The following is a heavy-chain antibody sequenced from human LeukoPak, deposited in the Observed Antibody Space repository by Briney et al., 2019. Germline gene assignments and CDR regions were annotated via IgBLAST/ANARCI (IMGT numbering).Heavy chain of an antibody. CDR2: INPNSGDT. V-gene: IGHV1-2*02. CDR3: ARTAAGTVDY. J-gene: IGHJ4*02. Sequence: ASVKVSCKATGYTFTGYYMHWVRQAPGQGLEWMGWINPNSGDTNFAQKFQGRVTMTRDTSISTAYMELSRLRSDDTAVYYCARTAAGTVDYWGQGTLVTVSS. CDR1: GYTFTGYY. D-gene: IGHD1-14*01.